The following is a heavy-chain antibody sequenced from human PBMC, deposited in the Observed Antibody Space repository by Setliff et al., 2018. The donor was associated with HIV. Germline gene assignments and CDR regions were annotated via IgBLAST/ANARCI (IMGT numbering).Heavy chain of an antibody. J-gene: IGHJ3*02. D-gene: IGHD2-15*01. CDR3: ARGSGLLDSAFDI. CDR1: GYTFTRYF. V-gene: IGHV1-46*01. CDR2: INPSGGST. Sequence: ASVKVSCKASGYTFTRYFMHCVRQAPGQGLEWLGMINPSGGSTWYAQKFQGRVTMTGDTSTNTLYMELSSLRSEDTAVYYCARGSGLLDSAFDIWGQGTPVTVSS.